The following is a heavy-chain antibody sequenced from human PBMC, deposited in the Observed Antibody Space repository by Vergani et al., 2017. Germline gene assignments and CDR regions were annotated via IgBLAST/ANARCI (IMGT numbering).Heavy chain of an antibody. J-gene: IGHJ4*02. D-gene: IGHD3-10*01. V-gene: IGHV7-4-1*02. Sequence: QVQLVQSGSELKKPAASVKVSCKASGYTFTSYAINWVLQAPGQGLLWMGCINTNTGNPTYAQGFTGRFVFSLDTSVSTAYLQISSLKAEDTAVYYCARDDYDGSQRPGDYWGQGTLVTVSS. CDR1: GYTFTSYA. CDR3: ARDDYDGSQRPGDY. CDR2: INTNTGNP.